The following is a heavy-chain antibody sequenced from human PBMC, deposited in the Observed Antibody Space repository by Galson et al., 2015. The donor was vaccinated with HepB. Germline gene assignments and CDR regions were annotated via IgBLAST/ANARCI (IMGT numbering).Heavy chain of an antibody. CDR2: IRSKANSYAT. Sequence: SLRLSCAASGFTFSGSAMHWVRQASGKGLEWVGRIRSKANSYATAYAASVKGRFTISRDDSKNTAYLQMNSLKTEDTAVYYCTISSIYCSGGSCYYAHDDAFDIWGQGTMVTVSS. D-gene: IGHD2-15*01. V-gene: IGHV3-73*01. CDR3: TISSIYCSGGSCYYAHDDAFDI. J-gene: IGHJ3*02. CDR1: GFTFSGSA.